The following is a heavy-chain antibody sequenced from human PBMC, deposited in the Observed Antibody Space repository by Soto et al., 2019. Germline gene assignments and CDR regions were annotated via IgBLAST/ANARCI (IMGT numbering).Heavy chain of an antibody. CDR1: GFTFSSYS. Sequence: GGSLRLSCAASGFTFSSYSMNWVRQAPGKGLEWVSSISSSSSYIYYADSVKGRFTITRDNAKNSLYLQMNSLRAEDTAVYYCARAGFGYCSGGSCFRKAYYGMDVWGQGTTVTVSS. D-gene: IGHD2-15*01. CDR2: ISSSSSYI. CDR3: ARAGFGYCSGGSCFRKAYYGMDV. J-gene: IGHJ6*02. V-gene: IGHV3-21*01.